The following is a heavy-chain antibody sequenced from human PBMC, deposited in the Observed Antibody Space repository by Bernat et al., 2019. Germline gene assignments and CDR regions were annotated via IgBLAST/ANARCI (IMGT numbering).Heavy chain of an antibody. CDR1: GFTFSSYA. CDR2: ISGSGGST. J-gene: IGHJ3*02. D-gene: IGHD3-3*01. V-gene: IGHV3-23*04. CDR3: AKGGLGWGDFWSGSDAFDI. Sequence: EVQLVESGGGLVQPGGSLRLSCAASGFTFSSYAMSWVRQAPGKGLEWVSAISGSGGSTYYADSVKGRFTISRDNSKNTLYLQMNSLRAEDTAVYYCAKGGLGWGDFWSGSDAFDIWGQGTMVTVSS.